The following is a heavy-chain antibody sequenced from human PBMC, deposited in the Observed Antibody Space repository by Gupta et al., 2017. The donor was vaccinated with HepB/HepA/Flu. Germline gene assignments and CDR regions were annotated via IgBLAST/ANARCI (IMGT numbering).Heavy chain of an antibody. CDR1: GFPFRSAD. CDR2: ISGDSGAT. CDR3: AWKYYYYMTV. V-gene: IGHV3-23*01. D-gene: IGHD1-1*01. J-gene: IGHJ6*03. Sequence: EGQVFEYGGTLLQPGGSPTISCAASGFPFRSADMTWVRQAPGRGLGWVSAISGDSGATYYADSVKGRFTISRDNSKNMLWRQMSSLRVEDTAVYYCAWKYYYYMTVWGKGTTVAVSS.